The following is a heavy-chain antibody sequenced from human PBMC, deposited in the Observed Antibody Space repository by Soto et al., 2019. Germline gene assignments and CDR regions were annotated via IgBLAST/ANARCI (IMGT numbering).Heavy chain of an antibody. CDR3: AKTPLNYGGNYFDY. V-gene: IGHV3-23*01. D-gene: IGHD4-17*01. CDR2: ISGSGGST. Sequence: GGSLRLSCAASGFTFSSYAMSWVRQAPGKGLEWVSAISGSGGSTYYADSVKGRFTISRDNSENTLYLQMNSLRAEDTAVYYCAKTPLNYGGNYFDYWGQGTLVTVSS. CDR1: GFTFSSYA. J-gene: IGHJ4*02.